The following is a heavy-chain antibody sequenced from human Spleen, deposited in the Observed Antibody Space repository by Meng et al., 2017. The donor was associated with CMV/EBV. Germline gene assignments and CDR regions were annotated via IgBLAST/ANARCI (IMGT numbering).Heavy chain of an antibody. V-gene: IGHV3-30*04. CDR2: VSFDGRNK. Sequence: GFPFNTYPLHWVRQAPGKGLEWVAVVSFDGRNKYYGDSVRGRFTTSRDNSKNTVYLQLNSLRAEDTAVYYCARDRRGGGGSTTLNIWGQGTLVTVSS. CDR3: ARDRRGGGGSTTLNI. J-gene: IGHJ4*02. CDR1: GFPFNTYP. D-gene: IGHD3-10*01.